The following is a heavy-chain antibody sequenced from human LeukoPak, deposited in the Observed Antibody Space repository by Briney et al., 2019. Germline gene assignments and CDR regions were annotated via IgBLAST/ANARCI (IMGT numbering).Heavy chain of an antibody. D-gene: IGHD1-14*01. Sequence: KPGGYLRLSCTASGLTFSTSGFNWVRQAPGKGLEWGAYIGPTGSDRYHADSIKGRFTISRDNANTFLYLQMNSLRAEDTAVYYCATETNGRHYDYWGQGTLLTVSS. CDR2: IGPTGSDR. CDR1: GLTFSTSG. J-gene: IGHJ4*02. CDR3: ATETNGRHYDY. V-gene: IGHV3-21*06.